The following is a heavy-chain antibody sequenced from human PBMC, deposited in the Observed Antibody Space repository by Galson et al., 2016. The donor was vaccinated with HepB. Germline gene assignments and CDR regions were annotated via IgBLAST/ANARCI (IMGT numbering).Heavy chain of an antibody. CDR3: ARVNCSNTGCQDVFGI. D-gene: IGHD2-2*01. J-gene: IGHJ3*02. Sequence: SETLSLTCAVSGASISINNWWHWVRQPPGKRLEWIGEIFHTGDTNYNPSLKSRVTMSLDKSKNQFSLELTSVTAADTAVYYCARVNCSNTGCQDVFGIWGQGTMVIVSS. CDR1: GASISINNW. V-gene: IGHV4-4*02. CDR2: IFHTGDT.